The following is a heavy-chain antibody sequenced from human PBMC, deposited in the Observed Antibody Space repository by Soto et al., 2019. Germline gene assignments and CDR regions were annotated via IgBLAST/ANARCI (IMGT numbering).Heavy chain of an antibody. CDR3: VRSNWFEP. CDR1: GGSFSDYY. Sequence: PSETLSLTCAVYGGSFSDYYWSWIRQPPGKGLEWIGQINHSGSTNYNPSLKSRVTISADTSKNQFSLKLTSVTAADTALYYCVRSNWFEPWGQGTPVTVSS. V-gene: IGHV4-34*01. D-gene: IGHD2-8*01. J-gene: IGHJ5*02. CDR2: INHSGST.